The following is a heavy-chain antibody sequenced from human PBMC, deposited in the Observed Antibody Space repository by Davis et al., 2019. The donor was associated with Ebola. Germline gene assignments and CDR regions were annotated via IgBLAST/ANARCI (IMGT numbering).Heavy chain of an antibody. V-gene: IGHV3-33*01. CDR3: ARDMGLWFGELGGYFDY. CDR1: GFTFSSYG. Sequence: GESLKISCAASGFTFSSYGMHWVRQAPGKGLEWVAVIWYDGINKYYADSVKGRFTISRDNSKNTLYLQMNSLRAEDTAVYYCARDMGLWFGELGGYFDYWGQGTLVTVSS. CDR2: IWYDGINK. J-gene: IGHJ4*02. D-gene: IGHD3-10*01.